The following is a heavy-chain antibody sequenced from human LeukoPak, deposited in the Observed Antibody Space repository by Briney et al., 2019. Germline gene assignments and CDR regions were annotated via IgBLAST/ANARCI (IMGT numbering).Heavy chain of an antibody. D-gene: IGHD4-17*01. J-gene: IGHJ6*02. Sequence: GXXIPIFGTANYAQKFQGRVTITADESTSTAYMELSSLRSEDTAVYYCARDRPYPYVDDYYWHGMDVWGQGTTVTVSS. CDR3: ARDRPYPYVDDYYWHGMDV. CDR2: XIPIFGTA. V-gene: IGHV1-69*01.